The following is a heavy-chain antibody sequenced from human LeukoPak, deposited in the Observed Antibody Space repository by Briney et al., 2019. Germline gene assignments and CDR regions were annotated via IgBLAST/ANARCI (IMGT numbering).Heavy chain of an antibody. CDR2: IWPDGSND. J-gene: IGHJ4*02. CDR3: ARDSGMVRGTVDY. Sequence: GASLRLSCAASGFTFSNYALNWVRQAPGQGLEWVAVIWPDGSNDYYGNSVKGRFTISRDNSKNTLYLQMNSLRAEDTAVYYCARDSGMVRGTVDYWGQGTLVTVSS. D-gene: IGHD3-10*01. CDR1: GFTFSNYA. V-gene: IGHV3-33*01.